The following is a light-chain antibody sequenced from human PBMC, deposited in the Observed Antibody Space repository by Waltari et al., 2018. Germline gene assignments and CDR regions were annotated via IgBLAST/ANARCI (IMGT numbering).Light chain of an antibody. V-gene: IGKV3-20*01. CDR3: QKYGSLPAT. Sequence: SCRASQSISRFLGWYQQKPGQAPRLLIYDASSRATGIPDRFSGSGSGTDFSLTISRLEPEDIAVYYCQKYGSLPATFGQGTKVEIK. J-gene: IGKJ1*01. CDR2: DAS. CDR1: QSISRF.